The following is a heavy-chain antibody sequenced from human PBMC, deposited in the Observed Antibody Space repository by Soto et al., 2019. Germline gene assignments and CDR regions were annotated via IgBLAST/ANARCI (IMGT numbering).Heavy chain of an antibody. J-gene: IGHJ4*02. CDR2: ISYDGSNK. D-gene: IGHD5-12*01. CDR1: GFTFSSYA. V-gene: IGHV3-30-3*01. Sequence: GGSLRLSCAASGFTFSSYAMHWVRQAPGKGLEWVAVISYDGSNKYYADSVKGRFTISRDNSKNTLYLQMNSLRAEDTAVYYCAREVDIVATIRGLNYWGQGTLVTVSS. CDR3: AREVDIVATIRGLNY.